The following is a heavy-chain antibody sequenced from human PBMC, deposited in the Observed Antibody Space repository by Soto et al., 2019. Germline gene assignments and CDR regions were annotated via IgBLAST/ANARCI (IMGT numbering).Heavy chain of an antibody. CDR1: GGSISSCY. CDR2: NYYSGIT. V-gene: IGHV4-59*01. J-gene: IGHJ1*01. CDR3: ARGEGYSPAH. Sequence: SGNLSVTCTGSGGSISSCYWIWIRPPPGKGLEWIGYNYYSGITHYNPSLTSRVTISVDTSKNQFSLKLSSVTAADTAVYYCARGEGYSPAHSAQGTLFTV. D-gene: IGHD5-18*01.